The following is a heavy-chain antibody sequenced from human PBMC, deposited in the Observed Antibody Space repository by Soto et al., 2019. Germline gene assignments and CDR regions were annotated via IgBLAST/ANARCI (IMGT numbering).Heavy chain of an antibody. CDR3: ARDFFGYCSGGSCYRTNWLDP. Sequence: SETLSLTCTVSGGSVSSGSYYWSWIRQPPGKGLEWIGYIYYSGSTNYNPSLKSRVTISVDTSKNQFSLKLSSVTAADTAVYYCARDFFGYCSGGSCYRTNWLDPWGQGTLVTVYS. CDR1: GGSVSSGSYY. J-gene: IGHJ5*02. CDR2: IYYSGST. D-gene: IGHD2-15*01. V-gene: IGHV4-61*01.